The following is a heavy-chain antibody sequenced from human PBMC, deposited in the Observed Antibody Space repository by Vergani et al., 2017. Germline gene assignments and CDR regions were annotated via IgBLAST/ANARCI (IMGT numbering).Heavy chain of an antibody. J-gene: IGHJ4*02. V-gene: IGHV3-23*01. CDR1: GFTFSSYA. CDR2: ISGSGGST. Sequence: EVQLLESGGGLVQPGGSLRLSCAASGFTFSSYAMSWVRQAPGKGLEWVSAISGSGGSTYYADSVKGRFTISRDNSKNTLYLQMNSLRAEDTAVYYCARGSGAARNWVRSNFDYWGQGTLVTVSS. CDR3: ARGSGAARNWVRSNFDY. D-gene: IGHD6-6*01.